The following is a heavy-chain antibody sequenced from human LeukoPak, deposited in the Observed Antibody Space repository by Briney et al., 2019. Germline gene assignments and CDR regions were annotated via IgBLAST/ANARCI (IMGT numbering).Heavy chain of an antibody. CDR3: ARVFDDYYDSSADPPLWFDP. J-gene: IGHJ5*02. CDR2: VYYSGSP. V-gene: IGHV4-59*01. Sequence: SETLPLTCTVSGGSISSYFWSWIRQPPGMGLEWIGYVYYSGSPNYNPSLKSRVTISVDTSKNQFSLRLRSVTAADTAVYYCARVFDDYYDSSADPPLWFDPWGQGTLVTVSS. CDR1: GGSISSYF. D-gene: IGHD3-22*01.